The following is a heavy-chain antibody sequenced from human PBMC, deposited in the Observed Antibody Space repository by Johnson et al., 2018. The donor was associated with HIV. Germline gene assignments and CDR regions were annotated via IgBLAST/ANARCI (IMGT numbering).Heavy chain of an antibody. CDR3: AKTRMGGILDAFDL. Sequence: VQLVESGGGLKQPGGSLRLSCAASGFTFSSYGMHWVRQAPGKGLEWVAVISYDGSNKYYADSVKGRFTLSRDNSKNTLDLQMNSLTIEDTAVFYCAKTRMGGILDAFDLWGQGTMVIVS. D-gene: IGHD3-10*01. CDR2: ISYDGSNK. CDR1: GFTFSSYG. V-gene: IGHV3-30*18. J-gene: IGHJ3*01.